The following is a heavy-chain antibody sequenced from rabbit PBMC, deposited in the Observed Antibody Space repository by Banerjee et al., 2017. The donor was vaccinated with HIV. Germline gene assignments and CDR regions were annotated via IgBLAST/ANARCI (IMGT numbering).Heavy chain of an antibody. CDR3: TRHGTGNSGWNFNL. CDR2: IYAGSSGNT. J-gene: IGHJ4*01. V-gene: IGHV1S45*01. D-gene: IGHD1-1*01. Sequence: HEQLVAFGGVLVQPEGSLTLTRKASGFDFSSNAMCWVRQAPGKGLECIACIYAGSSGNTVYVTWAKGRFPISKTSATTVTLQMTSLTAADTATYFCTRHGTGNSGWNFNLWGPGALV. CDR1: GFDFSSNA.